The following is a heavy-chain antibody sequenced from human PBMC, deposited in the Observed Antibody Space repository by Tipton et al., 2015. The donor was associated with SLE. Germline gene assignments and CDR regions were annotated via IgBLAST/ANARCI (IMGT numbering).Heavy chain of an antibody. CDR1: GGSFSGYY. Sequence: TLSLTCAVYGGSFSGYYWSWIRQPPGKGLEWIGEINHSGSTNYNPSLKSRVTISVDTSKNQFSLKLSSVTAADTAVYYCARVPRYYDSTGYFFDYRGQGTLVTVSS. J-gene: IGHJ4*02. D-gene: IGHD3-22*01. CDR2: INHSGST. CDR3: ARVPRYYDSTGYFFDY. V-gene: IGHV4-34*01.